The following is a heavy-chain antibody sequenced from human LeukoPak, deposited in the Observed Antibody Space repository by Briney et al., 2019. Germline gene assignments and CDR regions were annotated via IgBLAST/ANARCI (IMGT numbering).Heavy chain of an antibody. J-gene: IGHJ4*02. CDR3: ARKIGYCSSTSCYGILYFDY. CDR1: GGSISSSSYY. D-gene: IGHD2-2*01. Sequence: PSETLSLTCTVSGGSISSSSYYWGWIRQPPGKGQEWIGSIYYSGSTYYNPSLKSRVTISVDTSKNQFSLKLSSVTAADTAVYYCARKIGYCSSTSCYGILYFDYWGQGTLVTVSS. V-gene: IGHV4-39*01. CDR2: IYYSGST.